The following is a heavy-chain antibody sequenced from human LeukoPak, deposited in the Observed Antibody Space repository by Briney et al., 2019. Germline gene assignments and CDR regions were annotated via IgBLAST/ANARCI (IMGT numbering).Heavy chain of an antibody. CDR2: ISSSSSYI. CDR3: AREGCSGGSCYMFN. V-gene: IGHV3-21*01. Sequence: PGGSLRLSCAASGFTFSSYSMNWVRQAPGKGLEWVSSISSSSSYIYYADSVKGRFTISRDNAKNSLYLQMNSLRAGDTAVYYCAREGCSGGSCYMFNWGQGTLVTVSS. D-gene: IGHD2-15*01. CDR1: GFTFSSYS. J-gene: IGHJ4*02.